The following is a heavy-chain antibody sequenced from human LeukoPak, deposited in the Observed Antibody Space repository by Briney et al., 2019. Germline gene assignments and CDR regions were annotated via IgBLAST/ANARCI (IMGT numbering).Heavy chain of an antibody. CDR1: GYTFTGYY. CDR2: INPNSGGT. D-gene: IGHD3-9*01. CDR3: ARLSGDILTGYKDY. V-gene: IGHV1-2*02. Sequence: GASVKVSCKASGYTFTGYYMHWVRQAPGQGPECVGWINPNSGGTNYAQKFRGRVTMTRDTSISTAYMELSRLRSDDMAVFYCARLSGDILTGYKDYWGQGTLVTVSS. J-gene: IGHJ4*02.